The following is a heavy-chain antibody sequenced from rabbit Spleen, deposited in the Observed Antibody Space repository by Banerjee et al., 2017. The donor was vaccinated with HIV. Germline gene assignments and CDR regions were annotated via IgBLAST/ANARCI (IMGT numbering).Heavy chain of an antibody. V-gene: IGHV1S40*01. CDR3: ARDVGTSLSTYGIDL. Sequence: QSLEESGGGLVQPEGSLTLTCKASGFSFNSGYDMCWVRQAPGKGLEWITCIAAGRSGSTYSAPWAQGRFPISKTASPTVTLQMTSLTAADTATYFCARDVGTSLSTYGIDLWGPGTLVTVS. CDR2: IAAGRSGST. CDR1: GFSFNSGYD. D-gene: IGHD8-1*01. J-gene: IGHJ6*01.